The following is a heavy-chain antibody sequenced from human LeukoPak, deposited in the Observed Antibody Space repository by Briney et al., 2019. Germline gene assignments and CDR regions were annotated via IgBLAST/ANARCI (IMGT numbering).Heavy chain of an antibody. V-gene: IGHV3-74*01. J-gene: IGHJ6*02. Sequence: TGGSLRLSCVASGFTFSSYWMHWVRQDPRKGLVWVSRISGDGRNINYADSVRGRFTISRDNAKNTLYLQMNTLRVEDTAAYYCTRDLMDYDVSTGLHHYYMDVWGQGTTVTVSS. CDR3: TRDLMDYDVSTGLHHYYMDV. D-gene: IGHD3-9*01. CDR2: ISGDGRNI. CDR1: GFTFSSYW.